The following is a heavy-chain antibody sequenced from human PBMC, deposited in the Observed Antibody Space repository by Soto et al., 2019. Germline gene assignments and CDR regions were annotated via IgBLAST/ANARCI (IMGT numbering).Heavy chain of an antibody. CDR3: ARLVGSGWYSLDY. J-gene: IGHJ4*02. D-gene: IGHD6-19*01. Sequence: VGSLRLSCAASGFTFSDYYMSWIRQAPGKGLEWVSYISSSSSYTNYADSVKGRFTISRDNAKNSLYLQMNSLRAEDTAVYYSARLVGSGWYSLDYWGKGTRGTV. V-gene: IGHV3-11*06. CDR1: GFTFSDYY. CDR2: ISSSSSYT.